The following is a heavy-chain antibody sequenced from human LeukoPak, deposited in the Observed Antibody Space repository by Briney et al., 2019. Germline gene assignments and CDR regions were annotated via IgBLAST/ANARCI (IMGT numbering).Heavy chain of an antibody. Sequence: SGPTLVKPTETLTLTCTVSGFSLNTYGVAVGWICQPPGKALEWLALMYYDGDDRYSPSLKRRLTVTKDTSKNQVVLTMTNIDPVDTATYYCAHMGYCSSSNCYGLNPWGQGVPVTVSS. D-gene: IGHD2-2*01. CDR2: MYYDGDD. J-gene: IGHJ5*02. CDR3: AHMGYCSSSNCYGLNP. V-gene: IGHV2-5*02. CDR1: GFSLNTYGVA.